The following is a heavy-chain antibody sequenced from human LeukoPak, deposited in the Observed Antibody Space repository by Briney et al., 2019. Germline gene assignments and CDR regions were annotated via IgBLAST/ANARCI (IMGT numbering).Heavy chain of an antibody. CDR2: ISSDGRNK. J-gene: IGHJ4*02. V-gene: IGHV3-30*04. Sequence: GGSLRLSCAASGFTFSTYTMNWVRQAPGKGLEGVSFISSDGRNKYYADSVKGRFTISRDNSESTLFLQMNSLRAEDTAVYYCAREYRSAWTSFDYWGQGTLVTVSS. D-gene: IGHD6-19*01. CDR1: GFTFSTYT. CDR3: AREYRSAWTSFDY.